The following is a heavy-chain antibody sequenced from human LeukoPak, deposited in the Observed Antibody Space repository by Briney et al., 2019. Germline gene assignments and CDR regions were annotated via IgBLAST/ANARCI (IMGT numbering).Heavy chain of an antibody. CDR1: GFTFRTSA. J-gene: IGHJ4*02. CDR2: LSDSGSNT. D-gene: IGHD1-7*01. V-gene: IGHV3-23*01. Sequence: GGSLRVSCAVSGFTFRTSAMAWVRQAPGKGLEWVSGLSDSGSNTYYADSVKGRFTISRDNSNNTLYLQMNSLRAEDTALYYCAKGNAPPHHWELLEWWGQGTLVSVSS. CDR3: AKGNAPPHHWELLEW.